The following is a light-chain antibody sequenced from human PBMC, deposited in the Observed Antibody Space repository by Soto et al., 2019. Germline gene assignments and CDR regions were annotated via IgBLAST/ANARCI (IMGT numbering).Light chain of an antibody. Sequence: DLQMTQSPSSLSASVGDRVTITCRASQTINTYLNWYQQKPGKAPKLLIYAASSFQSGVPSRFSGNGSGTDFTLTISSLQPEDFATDYCEQSYSVPLTFGGGTKVEIK. CDR1: QTINTY. V-gene: IGKV1-39*01. CDR3: EQSYSVPLT. CDR2: AAS. J-gene: IGKJ4*01.